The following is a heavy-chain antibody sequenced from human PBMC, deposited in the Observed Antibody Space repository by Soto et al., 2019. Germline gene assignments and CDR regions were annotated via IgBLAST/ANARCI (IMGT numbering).Heavy chain of an antibody. D-gene: IGHD6-13*01. CDR3: ARVNVRRQLAWFDP. J-gene: IGHJ5*02. Sequence: ASVKVSCKASGGTFSSYAISWVRQAPGQGLEWMGGIIPIFGTANYAQKFQGRVTITADESTSTAYMELSSLRSEDTAVYYCARVNVRRQLAWFDPWGQGTLVTVSS. CDR2: IIPIFGTA. V-gene: IGHV1-69*13. CDR1: GGTFSSYA.